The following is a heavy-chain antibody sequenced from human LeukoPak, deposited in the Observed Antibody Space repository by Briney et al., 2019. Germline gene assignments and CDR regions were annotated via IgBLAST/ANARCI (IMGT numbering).Heavy chain of an antibody. Sequence: PSETLSLTCAVYGWSFNDYYWNWIRQPPGKGLEWIGEINARGDTNYNPSLKSRVTISVDTSKKQFSLRLTSMIAADTALYYCARGQVPAAWGCNWFDPWGQGTLVTVSS. J-gene: IGHJ5*02. CDR3: ARGQVPAAWGCNWFDP. V-gene: IGHV4-34*01. CDR2: INARGDT. D-gene: IGHD2-2*01. CDR1: GWSFNDYY.